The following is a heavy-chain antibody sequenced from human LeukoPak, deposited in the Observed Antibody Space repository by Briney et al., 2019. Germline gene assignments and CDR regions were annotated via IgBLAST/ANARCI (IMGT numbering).Heavy chain of an antibody. CDR1: GFTFSSYA. CDR3: AKVPTGQVGV. J-gene: IGHJ3*01. D-gene: IGHD1-14*01. CDR2: ISGSGGST. Sequence: AGSLRLSCAASGFTFSSYAMSWVRQAPGKGLEWVSTISGSGGSTYYEDSVKGRFTLSSHNSQGTLLPQTNSLRAEDTAVYYCAKVPTGQVGVWGQGTMVTVSS. V-gene: IGHV3-23*01.